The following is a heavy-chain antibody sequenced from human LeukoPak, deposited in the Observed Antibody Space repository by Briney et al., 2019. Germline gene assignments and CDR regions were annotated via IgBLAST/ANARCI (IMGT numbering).Heavy chain of an antibody. CDR1: GGTFSSYA. J-gene: IGHJ4*02. CDR3: ARARGSAVALFDY. Sequence: SVKVSCKASGGTFSSYAISWVRQAPGQGLEWMGGIIPIFGTANYAQKFQGRVTITADETTSTAYMELSSLRSEDTAVYYCARARGSAVALFDYWGQGTLVTVSS. CDR2: IIPIFGTA. D-gene: IGHD6-19*01. V-gene: IGHV1-69*13.